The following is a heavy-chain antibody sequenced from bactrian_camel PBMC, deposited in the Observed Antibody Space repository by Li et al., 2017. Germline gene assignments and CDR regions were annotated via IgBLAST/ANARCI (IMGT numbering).Heavy chain of an antibody. D-gene: IGHD2*01. V-gene: IGHV3S1*01. CDR2: FSTGRGST. Sequence: HVQLVESGGGSVQAGGSLTLSCAAPGYTYSDACMGWFRQTLGKEREGVATFSTGRGSTYYDASVKDRFTISRDNFANTLYLQSNSLKTEDTAMYYCTTNQELDSGGYVAADEMVYGMDYWGKGTQVTVS. J-gene: IGHJ7*01. CDR1: GYTYSDAC.